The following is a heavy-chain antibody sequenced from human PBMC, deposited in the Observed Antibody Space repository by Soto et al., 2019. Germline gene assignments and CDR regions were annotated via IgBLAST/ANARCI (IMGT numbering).Heavy chain of an antibody. Sequence: SETLSLHCTMSVGSFATFYGSWIRQAPGKGLEWIGEIHHEEGTNYNPSLRSRVTMSVDILKNLLSLHLNSVTAADTANYCCGGGVDGKETGWWGQGTLVTVSS. CDR2: IHHEEGT. D-gene: IGHD6-19*01. CDR3: GGGVDGKETGW. V-gene: IGHV4-34*01. J-gene: IGHJ4*02. CDR1: VGSFATFY.